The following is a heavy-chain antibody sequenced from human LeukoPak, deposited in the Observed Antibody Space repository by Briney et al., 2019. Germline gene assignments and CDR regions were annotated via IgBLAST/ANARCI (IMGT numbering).Heavy chain of an antibody. J-gene: IGHJ4*02. D-gene: IGHD3-10*01. Sequence: PGGSLRLSCAASGFTVSSYWMHWVRQAPGKGLVWDSRINSDGSSTNYADSVKGRFTISRDNAKNTLHLQMNSLRAEDTAVYYCARGAKGSGTASDYWGQGTLVTVSS. CDR1: GFTVSSYW. CDR3: ARGAKGSGTASDY. CDR2: INSDGSST. V-gene: IGHV3-74*01.